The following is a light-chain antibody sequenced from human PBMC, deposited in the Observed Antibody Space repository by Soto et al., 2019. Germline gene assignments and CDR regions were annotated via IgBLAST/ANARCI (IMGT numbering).Light chain of an antibody. V-gene: IGLV4-69*01. CDR2: LNSDGSH. CDR1: SGHSSYA. CDR3: QTWGTGIQV. J-gene: IGLJ2*01. Sequence: QAVVTQSPSASASLGASVKLTCTLSSGHSSYAIAWHQQQPEKGPRYLMKLNSDGSHSKGDGIPDRFSGSSSGAERYLTISSLQFEDGADYYCQTWGTGIQVFGGGTKLTVL.